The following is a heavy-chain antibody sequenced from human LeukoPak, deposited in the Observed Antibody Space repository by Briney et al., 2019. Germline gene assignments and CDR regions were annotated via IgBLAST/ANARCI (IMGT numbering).Heavy chain of an antibody. V-gene: IGHV3-66*01. CDR3: ARDPPAVSISTYA. CDR2: IFSHGET. D-gene: IGHD3-3*02. Sequence: GGSLRLSCAASGFTVGNNYMNWVRQAPGKGLEWVSLIFSHGETSYADSVKGRFTISRDNSKNTLHLQMNGLRVEDTAVYYCARDPPAVSISTYAWGQGTLVTVSS. CDR1: GFTVGNNY. J-gene: IGHJ4*02.